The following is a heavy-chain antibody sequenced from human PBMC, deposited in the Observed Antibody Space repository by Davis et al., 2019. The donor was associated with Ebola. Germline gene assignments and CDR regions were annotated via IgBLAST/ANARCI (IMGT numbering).Heavy chain of an antibody. CDR2: ISSSGSTI. J-gene: IGHJ3*02. CDR3: ARDGIAAPDSGFDI. D-gene: IGHD6-6*01. Sequence: GGSLRLSCAASGFTFSDYYMSWIRQAPGKGLEWVSYISSSGSTIYYADSVKGRFTISRDNSKNTLYLQMNSLRAEDTAVYYCARDGIAAPDSGFDIWGQGTMVTVSS. CDR1: GFTFSDYY. V-gene: IGHV3-11*04.